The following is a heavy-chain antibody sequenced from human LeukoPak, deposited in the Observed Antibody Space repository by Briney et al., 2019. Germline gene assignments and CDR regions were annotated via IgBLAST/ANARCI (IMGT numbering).Heavy chain of an antibody. J-gene: IGHJ3*02. CDR3: ARGAARKLPEDLDAFDI. CDR1: GFTFSSYG. D-gene: IGHD6-6*01. Sequence: GGSLRLSCAASGFTFSSYGMHWVRQAPGKGLEWVAVIWYDGSNKYYADSVKGRFTISRDNSKNTLYLQMNSLRAEDTAVYYCARGAARKLPEDLDAFDIWGQGTMVTVSS. V-gene: IGHV3-33*01. CDR2: IWYDGSNK.